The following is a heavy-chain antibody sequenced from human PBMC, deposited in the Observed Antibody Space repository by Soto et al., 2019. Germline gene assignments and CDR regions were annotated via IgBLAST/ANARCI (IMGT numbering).Heavy chain of an antibody. Sequence: QVQLQESGPGLVKPSGTLSLTCAVSSGSIISSNWWIWVRQPLGKGLEWIGEIYHSGTSNYNPSLKSRVTISVDKSKNQFSLKLSSVTAADTAVYYCASGGPDYYGSGSYYKHWGQGTLVTVSS. V-gene: IGHV4-4*02. CDR2: IYHSGTS. CDR3: ASGGPDYYGSGSYYKH. D-gene: IGHD3-10*01. CDR1: SGSIISSNW. J-gene: IGHJ4*02.